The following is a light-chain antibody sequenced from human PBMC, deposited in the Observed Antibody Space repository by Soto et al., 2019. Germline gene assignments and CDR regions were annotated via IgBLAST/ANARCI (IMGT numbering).Light chain of an antibody. CDR2: EDS. V-gene: IGLV2-23*01. CDR3: RSYASSLSCVV. J-gene: IGLJ2*01. CDR1: STNVGRCNL. Sequence: QSALTQPASVSGSPGQWVTISCTGTSTNVGRCNLVPWYQQHPGTAPKLIIYEDSKRPSGVSDRFSGSKSGTTASLTISGLRAEDEADYYCRSYASSLSCVVFGGGTKVTVL.